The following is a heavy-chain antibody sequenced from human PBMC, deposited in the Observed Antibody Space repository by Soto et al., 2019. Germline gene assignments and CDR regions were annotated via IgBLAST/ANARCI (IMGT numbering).Heavy chain of an antibody. D-gene: IGHD1-20*01. CDR1: GGTFSSYT. CDR2: IIPILGIA. V-gene: IGHV1-69*02. Sequence: QVQLVQSGAEVKKPGSSVKVSCKASGGTFSSYTISWVRQAPGQGLEWMGRIIPILGIANYAQKFQGRVTITADKSTSTADMELSSLRSEDTAVYCCARAKGHNWNVNDAFDLWGQGTMVTVSS. CDR3: ARAKGHNWNVNDAFDL. J-gene: IGHJ3*01.